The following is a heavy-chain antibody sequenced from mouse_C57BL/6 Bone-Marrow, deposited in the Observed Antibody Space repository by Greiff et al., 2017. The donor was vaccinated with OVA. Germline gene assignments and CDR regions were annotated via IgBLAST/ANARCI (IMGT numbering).Heavy chain of an antibody. CDR1: GYTFTDYY. CDR2: INPYNGGT. V-gene: IGHV1-19*01. CDR3: ARHYYGSSHDY. Sequence: EVQLQESGPVLVKPGASVKMSCKASGYTFTDYYMNWVKQSHGKSLEWIGVINPYNGGTSYNQKFKGKATLTVDKSSSTAYMELNSLTSEDSAVYYCARHYYGSSHDYWGQGTTLTVSS. J-gene: IGHJ2*01. D-gene: IGHD1-1*01.